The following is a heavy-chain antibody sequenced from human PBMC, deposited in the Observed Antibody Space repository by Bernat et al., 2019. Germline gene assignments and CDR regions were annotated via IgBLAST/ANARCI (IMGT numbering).Heavy chain of an antibody. J-gene: IGHJ6*02. Sequence: QLQVSGPGLVKPSETLSLICTVSGGSISSYYWSWIRQPPGKGLEWIGYINYSGSTNYNPSLKSRVTISIDTSKNQISLKLSSVTAADTAVYYCARDGYSYGYGGYGMDVWGQGTTVTVSS. CDR3: ARDGYSYGYGGYGMDV. V-gene: IGHV4-59*01. CDR1: GGSISSYY. CDR2: INYSGST. D-gene: IGHD5-18*01.